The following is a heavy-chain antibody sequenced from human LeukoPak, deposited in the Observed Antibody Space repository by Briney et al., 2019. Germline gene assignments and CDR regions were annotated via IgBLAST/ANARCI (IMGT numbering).Heavy chain of an antibody. J-gene: IGHJ6*02. CDR1: GGSFSGYY. D-gene: IGHD4-17*01. CDR2: INHSGSP. Sequence: SETLSLTCAVYGGSFSGYYWSWIRQPPGKGREWIGEINHSGSPNFNPFLKSRVTISVDTSKNQFSLKLSSVTAADTAVYYCARMTTVATSYYYGMDVWGQGTTVTVSS. CDR3: ARMTTVATSYYYGMDV. V-gene: IGHV4-34*01.